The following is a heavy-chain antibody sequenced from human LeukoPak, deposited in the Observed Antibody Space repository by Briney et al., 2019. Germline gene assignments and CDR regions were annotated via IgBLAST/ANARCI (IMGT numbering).Heavy chain of an antibody. Sequence: GGSLRLSCAASGFTFSDYYMSWIRQAPGKGLEWVSYISSSGSTIYYADSVKGRFTISRDNAKNSLYLQMNSLRAEDTAVYYCAKDRRKQWLWDWGQGTLVTVSS. CDR1: GFTFSDYY. CDR3: AKDRRKQWLWD. V-gene: IGHV3-11*04. J-gene: IGHJ4*02. CDR2: ISSSGSTI. D-gene: IGHD6-19*01.